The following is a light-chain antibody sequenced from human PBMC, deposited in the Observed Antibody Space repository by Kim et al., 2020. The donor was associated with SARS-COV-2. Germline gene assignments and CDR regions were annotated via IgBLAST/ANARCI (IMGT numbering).Light chain of an antibody. CDR1: QSVSSSY. CDR3: QQYGSSPRT. Sequence: SPGERATLNCRASQSVSSSYLAWYQQKPGQAPRLLIYGASSRATGIPDRFSGSGSGTDFTLTISRLEPEDFAVYYCQQYGSSPRTFGQGTKVDIK. V-gene: IGKV3-20*01. CDR2: GAS. J-gene: IGKJ1*01.